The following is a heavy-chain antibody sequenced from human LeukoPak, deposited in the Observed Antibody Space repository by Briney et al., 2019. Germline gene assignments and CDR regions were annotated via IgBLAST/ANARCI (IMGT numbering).Heavy chain of an antibody. Sequence: PSETLSLTCTVSGGSISSYYWGWIRQPPGKGLEWIGSIYYSGSTYYNPSLKSRVTISVDTSKNQFSLKLSSVTAADTAVYYCAREVGYGDYVFPFDYWGQGTLVTVSS. CDR2: IYYSGST. CDR3: AREVGYGDYVFPFDY. J-gene: IGHJ4*02. CDR1: GGSISSYY. V-gene: IGHV4-39*07. D-gene: IGHD4-17*01.